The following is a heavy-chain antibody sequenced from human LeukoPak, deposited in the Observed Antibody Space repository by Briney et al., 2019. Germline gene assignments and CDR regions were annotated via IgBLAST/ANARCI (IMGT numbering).Heavy chain of an antibody. Sequence: TGGSLRLSCAASGFTFSSYWMSWVRQAPGKGLEWVANIKQDGSEEYYVDSVKGRFTISRDNARNSLFLQMNSLRAEDTAVYYCARADSSIATRLSRSSIFNYYYYVDVWGKGTTVTVSS. CDR3: ARADSSIATRLSRSSIFNYYYYVDV. D-gene: IGHD6-6*01. J-gene: IGHJ6*03. V-gene: IGHV3-7*01. CDR2: IKQDGSEE. CDR1: GFTFSSYW.